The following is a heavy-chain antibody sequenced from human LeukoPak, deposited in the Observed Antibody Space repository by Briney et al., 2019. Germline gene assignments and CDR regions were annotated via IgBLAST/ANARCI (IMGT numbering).Heavy chain of an antibody. CDR1: GGTFSSYA. V-gene: IGHV1-69*13. CDR3: ARVGYCGGDSACEYFQH. D-gene: IGHD2-21*02. J-gene: IGHJ1*01. Sequence: SVKVSCKASGGTFSSYAISWVRQAPGQGLEWMGGIIPIFGTANYAQKFQGGVAITADESTSTAYMELSSLRSEDTAVYYCARVGYCGGDSACEYFQHWGQGTLVTVSS. CDR2: IIPIFGTA.